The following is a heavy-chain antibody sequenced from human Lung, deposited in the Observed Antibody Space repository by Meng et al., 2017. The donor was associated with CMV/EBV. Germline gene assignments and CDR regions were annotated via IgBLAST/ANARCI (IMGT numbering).Heavy chain of an antibody. Sequence: SXAASGFTFSSYSMNWVRQAPGKGLEWVSSISSSSSYIYYADSVKGRFTISRDNAKNSLYLQMNSLRAEDTAVYYCARDGSFWSGYYAPVAFDIXGQGXMVTVSS. V-gene: IGHV3-21*01. CDR3: ARDGSFWSGYYAPVAFDI. J-gene: IGHJ3*02. CDR2: ISSSSSYI. D-gene: IGHD3-3*01. CDR1: GFTFSSYS.